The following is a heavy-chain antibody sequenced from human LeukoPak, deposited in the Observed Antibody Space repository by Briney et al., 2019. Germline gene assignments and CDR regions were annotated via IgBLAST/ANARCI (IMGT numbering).Heavy chain of an antibody. D-gene: IGHD4-23*01. V-gene: IGHV4-38-2*01. CDR2: IYHSGST. J-gene: IGHJ4*02. Sequence: PSETLSLTCVVSGYSISSGYFWGWIRPPPGKGLEWIATIYHSGSTFYNPSLKSRVTISVDTSKNQFSLKLSSVTAVDTAVYYCARDYGGHAIFDYWGQGTLVTVSS. CDR1: GYSISSGYF. CDR3: ARDYGGHAIFDY.